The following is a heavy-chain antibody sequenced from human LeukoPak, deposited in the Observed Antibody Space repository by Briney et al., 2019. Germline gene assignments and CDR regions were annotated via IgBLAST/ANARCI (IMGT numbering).Heavy chain of an antibody. CDR1: GFTFSNYW. V-gene: IGHV3-7*04. D-gene: IGHD3-22*01. Sequence: PGGSLKLSCAASGFTFSNYWMNWVRQAPGKGLDWVANIKPDESEKYYVDSVKGRFTISRDNAKNSLYLQMNSLRAEDTAVYYCARVVVIPKPNFDYWGQGTLVTVSS. J-gene: IGHJ4*02. CDR2: IKPDESEK. CDR3: ARVVVIPKPNFDY.